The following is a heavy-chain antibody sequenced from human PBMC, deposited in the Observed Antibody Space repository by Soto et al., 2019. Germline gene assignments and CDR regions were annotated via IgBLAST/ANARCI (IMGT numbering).Heavy chain of an antibody. Sequence: QVQLVQSGAEVKKTGASVKVSCKASGYTFTSYYMHWVRQAPGQGLELMGIINPSGGSRSYAQKFQGRVTMTRDTSKSTVYMERSSLRSEDTAVYYCARAGVGANLYFDYCGQGTLVTVSS. V-gene: IGHV1-46*03. CDR1: GYTFTSYY. D-gene: IGHD1-26*01. J-gene: IGHJ4*02. CDR3: ARAGVGANLYFDY. CDR2: INPSGGSR.